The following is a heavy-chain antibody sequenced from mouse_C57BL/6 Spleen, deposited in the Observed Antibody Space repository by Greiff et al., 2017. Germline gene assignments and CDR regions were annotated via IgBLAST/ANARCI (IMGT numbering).Heavy chain of an antibody. Sequence: VQLQQSGAELVKPGASVKISCKASGYAFSSYWMNWVKQRPGKGLEWIGQIYPGDGDTNYNGKFKGKATLTAGKSSSPAYMQLSSLTSEDSAVYFCAREGYDGYYGFAYWGQGTLVTVSA. CDR2: IYPGDGDT. J-gene: IGHJ3*01. CDR3: AREGYDGYYGFAY. V-gene: IGHV1-80*01. CDR1: GYAFSSYW. D-gene: IGHD2-3*01.